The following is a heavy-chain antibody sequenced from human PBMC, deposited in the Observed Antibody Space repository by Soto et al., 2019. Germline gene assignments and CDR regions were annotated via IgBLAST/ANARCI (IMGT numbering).Heavy chain of an antibody. CDR1: GDSVSSNSAA. Sequence: TFSLTCAISGDSVSSNSAAWNWIRQSPSRGLEWLGRTYYRSKWYNDYAVSVKSRITINPDTSKNQFSLQLNSVTPEDTAVYYCAREPLRRRLGYSGYEYFDYWGQGTLVTVSS. CDR2: TYYRSKWYN. D-gene: IGHD5-12*01. CDR3: AREPLRRRLGYSGYEYFDY. J-gene: IGHJ4*02. V-gene: IGHV6-1*01.